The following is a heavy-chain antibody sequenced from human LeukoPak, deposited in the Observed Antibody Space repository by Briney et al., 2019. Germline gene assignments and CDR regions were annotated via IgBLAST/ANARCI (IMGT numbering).Heavy chain of an antibody. CDR1: GGSISSGGYS. J-gene: IGHJ6*02. CDR3: ARAPRAYCSGGSCYVDV. Sequence: NPSETLSLTCTVSGGSISSGGYSWSWIRQPPGKGLEWIGYIYHSGSTYYNPSLKSRVTISVDRSKNQFSLKLSSVTAADTAVYYCARAPRAYCSGGSCYVDVWGQGTTVTVSS. D-gene: IGHD2-15*01. V-gene: IGHV4-30-2*01. CDR2: IYHSGST.